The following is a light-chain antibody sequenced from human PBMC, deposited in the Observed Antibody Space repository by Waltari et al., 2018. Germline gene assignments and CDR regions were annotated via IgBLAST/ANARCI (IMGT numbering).Light chain of an antibody. CDR3: QQCYSTPYT. J-gene: IGKJ2*01. CDR2: GTS. Sequence: DIQMTQSPSSLSASVGDRVTITCRASQSISSYLNWYQQKPGKAPELLIYGTSSLQSGVPSRFSGSGSGTDFTLHISSLQSEDFATYYCQQCYSTPYTFGQGTKLEIK. CDR1: QSISSY. V-gene: IGKV1-39*01.